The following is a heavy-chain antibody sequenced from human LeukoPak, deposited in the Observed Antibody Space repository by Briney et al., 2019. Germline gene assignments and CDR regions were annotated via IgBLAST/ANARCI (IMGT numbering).Heavy chain of an antibody. J-gene: IGHJ6*03. CDR1: GFTFSSHA. Sequence: PGRSLRLSCAASGFTFSSHAMSWVRQAPGKGLEWVSATSGSGDNTYYADSVKGRFTISRDNSKNTLYLHMSSLRAEDTAVYYCACTAYYYYYLDVWGKGTTVTVSS. CDR2: TSGSGDNT. V-gene: IGHV3-23*01. D-gene: IGHD5-18*01. CDR3: ACTAYYYYYLDV.